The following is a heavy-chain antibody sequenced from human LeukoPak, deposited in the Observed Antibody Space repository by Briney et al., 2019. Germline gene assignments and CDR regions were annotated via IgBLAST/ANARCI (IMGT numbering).Heavy chain of an antibody. Sequence: PGRSLRLSCAASGFTFSSYAMHWVRQAPGKGLEWVAVISYDGSNKYYADSVKGRFTISRDNSKNTLYLQMNSLRAEDTAVYYCARYRTQSDPFDYWGQGTLVTVSS. CDR1: GFTFSSYA. CDR3: ARYRTQSDPFDY. D-gene: IGHD3-16*02. V-gene: IGHV3-30-3*01. CDR2: ISYDGSNK. J-gene: IGHJ4*02.